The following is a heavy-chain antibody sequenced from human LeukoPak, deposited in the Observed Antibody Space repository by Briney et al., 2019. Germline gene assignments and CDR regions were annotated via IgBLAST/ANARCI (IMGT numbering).Heavy chain of an antibody. CDR3: ARHVHDGSGSYSAGDAFDI. J-gene: IGHJ3*02. V-gene: IGHV5-51*01. Sequence: GESLKISCKGSGYSFTSYWIGWVRQMPGKGLEWMGIIYPGDSDTRYSPSFQGQVTISADKSISTAYLQWSSLKASDTAMYYCARHVHDGSGSYSAGDAFDIWGQGTMVTVSS. CDR2: IYPGDSDT. D-gene: IGHD3-10*01. CDR1: GYSFTSYW.